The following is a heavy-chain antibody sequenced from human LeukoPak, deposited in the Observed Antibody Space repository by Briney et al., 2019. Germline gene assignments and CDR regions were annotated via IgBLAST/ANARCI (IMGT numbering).Heavy chain of an antibody. CDR3: ARGLGYCSGGSCQFDY. J-gene: IGHJ4*02. D-gene: IGHD2-15*01. Sequence: SETLSLTCAVSGGSISSGGYSWSWIRQPPGKGLEWIGYIYYSGSTYYNPSLKSRVTISVDTSKNQFSLKLSSVTAADTAVYYCARGLGYCSGGSCQFDYWGQGTLVTVSS. CDR2: IYYSGST. V-gene: IGHV4-30-4*07. CDR1: GGSISSGGYS.